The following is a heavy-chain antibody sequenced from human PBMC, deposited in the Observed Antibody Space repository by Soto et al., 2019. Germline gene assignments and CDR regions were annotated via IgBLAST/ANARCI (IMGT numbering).Heavy chain of an antibody. V-gene: IGHV1-69*12. D-gene: IGHD2-2*01. J-gene: IGHJ6*02. CDR2: IIPIFGTA. CDR3: ARHVPAAGYYYGMDD. CDR1: GGTFSSYA. Sequence: QVQLVQSGADVKKPGSSMKGSCKASGGTFSSYAISWVRQAPGQGLEWMGVIIPIFGTANYAQKFQGIVTITADESTSTASMELSSLRSEDTAVYYCARHVPAAGYYYGMDDWGQGTTVTFSS.